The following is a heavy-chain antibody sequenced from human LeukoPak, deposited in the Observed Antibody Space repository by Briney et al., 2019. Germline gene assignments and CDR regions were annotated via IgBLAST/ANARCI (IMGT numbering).Heavy chain of an antibody. Sequence: GSLRLSCAASGFTVSNNYMSWVRQAPGKGLEWVSAISGSGGSTYYADSVKGRFTISRDNSKNTLYLQMNSLRAEDTAVYYCAKDLSGWGAFDIWGQGTMVTVSS. CDR3: AKDLSGWGAFDI. J-gene: IGHJ3*02. CDR1: GFTVSNNY. V-gene: IGHV3-23*01. CDR2: ISGSGGST. D-gene: IGHD6-19*01.